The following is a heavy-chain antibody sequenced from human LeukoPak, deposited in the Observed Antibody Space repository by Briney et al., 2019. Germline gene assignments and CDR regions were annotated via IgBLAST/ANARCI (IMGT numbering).Heavy chain of an antibody. J-gene: IGHJ5*02. V-gene: IGHV3-11*01. CDR2: ISSSGSTI. CDR3: ARDHGDCSSTSCYYWFDP. Sequence: PGGSLRLSCAASGFTFSDYYMSWIHQAPGKGLEWVSYISSSGSTIYYADSVKGRFTISRDNAKNSLYLQMNSLRAEDTAVYYCARDHGDCSSTSCYYWFDPWGQGTLVTVSS. D-gene: IGHD2-2*01. CDR1: GFTFSDYY.